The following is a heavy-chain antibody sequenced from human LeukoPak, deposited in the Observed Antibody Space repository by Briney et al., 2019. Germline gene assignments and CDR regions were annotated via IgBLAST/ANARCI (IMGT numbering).Heavy chain of an antibody. V-gene: IGHV3-23*01. Sequence: GGSLRLSCAASGFTFSSYAMSWVRQAPGKGLEWVSAISGSGGSTYYADAVKGRFTISRDNSKNTLYLQMNSLRAEDTAVYYCAKASRIAAAGTIDYWGQGTLVTVSS. J-gene: IGHJ4*02. CDR3: AKASRIAAAGTIDY. CDR2: ISGSGGST. CDR1: GFTFSSYA. D-gene: IGHD6-13*01.